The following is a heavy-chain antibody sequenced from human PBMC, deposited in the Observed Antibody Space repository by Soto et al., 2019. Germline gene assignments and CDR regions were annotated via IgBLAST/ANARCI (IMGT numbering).Heavy chain of an antibody. CDR1: GFTFSNAW. D-gene: IGHD3-3*01. Sequence: PGGSLRLSCAASGFTFSNAWMNWVRQAPGKGLEWVGRIKSKTDGGTTDYAAPVKGRFTISRDDSKNTLYLQMNSLKTEDTAVYYCTTWSGYSYHSPDDHYGMDVWGQGTTVTVSS. J-gene: IGHJ6*02. CDR2: IKSKTDGGTT. V-gene: IGHV3-15*07. CDR3: TTWSGYSYHSPDDHYGMDV.